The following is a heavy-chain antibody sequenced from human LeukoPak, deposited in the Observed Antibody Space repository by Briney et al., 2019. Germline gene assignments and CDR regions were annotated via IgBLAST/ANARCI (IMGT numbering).Heavy chain of an antibody. CDR3: ARGWGYCSGGSCHVFDS. D-gene: IGHD2-15*01. V-gene: IGHV6-1*01. Sequence: SQTLSLTCAISGDSVSSNSAAWNWIRQSPSRGLEWLGRTYYRSKWYNDYAVSVRSRITVKADTSKNRFSLQLNSVTPEDTALYYCARGWGYCSGGSCHVFDSWGRGTLVTVPS. J-gene: IGHJ4*02. CDR1: GDSVSSNSAA. CDR2: TYYRSKWYN.